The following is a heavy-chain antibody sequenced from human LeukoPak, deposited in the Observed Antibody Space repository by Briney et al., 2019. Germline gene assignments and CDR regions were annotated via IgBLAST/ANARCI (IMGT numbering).Heavy chain of an antibody. D-gene: IGHD2-2*02. V-gene: IGHV1-18*01. CDR1: GYTFTSYG. CDR2: ISAYNGNT. J-gene: IGHJ4*02. Sequence: ASVTVSCKASGYTFTSYGISWVRQAPGQGLEWMGWISAYNGNTNYAQKLQGRVTMTTDTSTSTAYMELRSLRSDDTAVYYCARDYVLTMYCSSTSCYRNFDYWGQGTLVTVSS. CDR3: ARDYVLTMYCSSTSCYRNFDY.